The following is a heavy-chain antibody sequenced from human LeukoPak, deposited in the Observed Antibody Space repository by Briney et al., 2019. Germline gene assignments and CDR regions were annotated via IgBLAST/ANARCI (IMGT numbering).Heavy chain of an antibody. D-gene: IGHD3-22*01. J-gene: IGHJ4*02. CDR2: MSDSGGRT. V-gene: IGHV3-23*01. CDR1: GITLSNYG. Sequence: GGSLRLSCAVSGITLSNYGMSWVRQAPGKGLEWVAGMSDSGGRTNYADSVKGRFTISRDNPKNTLNLQMNSLRAEDTAVYFCAKRGVVIRVILVGFHKEAYYFDSWGQGALVTVSS. CDR3: AKRGVVIRVILVGFHKEAYYFDS.